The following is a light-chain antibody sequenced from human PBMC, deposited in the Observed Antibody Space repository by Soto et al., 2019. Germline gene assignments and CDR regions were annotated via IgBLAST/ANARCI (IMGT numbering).Light chain of an antibody. V-gene: IGKV1-5*01. CDR1: QSISSW. CDR3: QQYNSYS. CDR2: DAS. Sequence: DIQMTHSPSTLSASVGSRVNITCRASQSISSWLAWYQQKPGKAPKLLIYDASSLESGVPSRFSGSGSGTEFTLTISSTQPDDFATYYCQQYNSYSFGGGTQVDIK. J-gene: IGKJ4*01.